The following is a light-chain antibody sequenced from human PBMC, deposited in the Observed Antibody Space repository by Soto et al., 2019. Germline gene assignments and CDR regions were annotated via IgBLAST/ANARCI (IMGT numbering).Light chain of an antibody. CDR2: DVN. Sequence: QSALTQPASVSGSPGQSITISCTGSSSDIGGYDYVSWYQQHPGKAPKLMTYDVNNRPSGVSNRFSGSKSGNTASLTISGLQAEDEADYYCISYTNINTLVFGGGTKLTVL. J-gene: IGLJ2*01. CDR1: SSDIGGYDY. V-gene: IGLV2-14*03. CDR3: ISYTNINTLV.